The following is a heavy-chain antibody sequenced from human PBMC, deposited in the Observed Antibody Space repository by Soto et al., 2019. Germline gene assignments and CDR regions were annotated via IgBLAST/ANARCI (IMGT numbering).Heavy chain of an antibody. CDR1: GFAFSTYG. J-gene: IGHJ4*02. D-gene: IGHD3-16*01. CDR2: ITSDVNYK. CDR3: AKGGSFDI. Sequence: PGGSLRLSCAASGFAFSTYGLHWVRQAPGKELEWVAIITSDVNYKYYADSVKGRFTISRDNSKNTLFLQMNSLIAEGTAVYYCAKGGSFDIWGQGTLVTVSS. V-gene: IGHV3-30*18.